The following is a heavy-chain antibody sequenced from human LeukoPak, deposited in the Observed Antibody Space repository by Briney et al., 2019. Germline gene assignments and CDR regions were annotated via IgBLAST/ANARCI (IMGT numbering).Heavy chain of an antibody. J-gene: IGHJ6*02. D-gene: IGHD1-26*01. CDR3: ATGGLGHSYYYGMDV. V-gene: IGHV3-23*01. Sequence: GGSLRLSCAASGFTFSRYALTWVRQAPGKGLEWVSVISGSGGSTYYADSVKGRFTISRDNSKNTLFLQMTSLRAEDTAVYYCATGGLGHSYYYGMDVWGQGTTVTVSS. CDR1: GFTFSRYA. CDR2: ISGSGGST.